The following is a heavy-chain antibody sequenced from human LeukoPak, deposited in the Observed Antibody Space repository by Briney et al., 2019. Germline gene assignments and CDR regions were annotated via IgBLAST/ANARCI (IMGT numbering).Heavy chain of an antibody. CDR3: ARDTYCSGGSCYFRAADYGMDV. Sequence: GGSLRLSCAASGFTFSSYAMHWVRQAPGKGLEWVSSISSSSSYIYYADSVKGRFTISRDNAKNSLYLQMNSLRAEDTAVYYCARDTYCSGGSCYFRAADYGMDVWGQGTTVTVSS. CDR1: GFTFSSYA. D-gene: IGHD2-15*01. V-gene: IGHV3-21*01. CDR2: ISSSSSYI. J-gene: IGHJ6*02.